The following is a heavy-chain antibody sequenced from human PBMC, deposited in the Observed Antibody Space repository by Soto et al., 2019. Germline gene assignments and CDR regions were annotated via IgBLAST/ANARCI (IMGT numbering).Heavy chain of an antibody. CDR3: ANTRPIDGSGSFIIHYYYYYMDV. V-gene: IGHV3-23*01. Sequence: GGSLRLSCAASGFTFSSYAMSWVRQAPGKGLEWVSAISGSGGSTYYADSVKGRFTISRDNSKNTLYLQMNSLRAEDTAVYYCANTRPIDGSGSFIIHYYYYYMDVWGKGTTVTVSS. CDR1: GFTFSSYA. D-gene: IGHD3-10*01. J-gene: IGHJ6*03. CDR2: ISGSGGST.